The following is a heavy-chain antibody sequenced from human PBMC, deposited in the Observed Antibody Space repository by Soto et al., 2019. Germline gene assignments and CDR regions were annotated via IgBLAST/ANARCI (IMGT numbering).Heavy chain of an antibody. J-gene: IGHJ4*02. Sequence: SETLSLTCTVSGGSTSSDNYWSWIRQPPGKGLEWIGHIYYSGNTDYNPSLKSRLAISIDTSKNQFSLKLSSVTAADTAVYFCARGGGESSDGLYYFDSWGQGSLVTVS. CDR3: ARGGGESSDGLYYFDS. CDR2: IYYSGNT. V-gene: IGHV4-30-4*01. CDR1: GGSTSSDNY. D-gene: IGHD3-16*01.